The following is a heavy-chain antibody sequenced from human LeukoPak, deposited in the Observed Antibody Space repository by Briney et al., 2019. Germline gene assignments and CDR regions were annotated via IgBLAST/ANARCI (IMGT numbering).Heavy chain of an antibody. J-gene: IGHJ5*02. CDR1: GFTFSDYY. CDR3: VDAYCTNGVCLNWFDP. D-gene: IGHD2-8*01. V-gene: IGHV3-23*01. CDR2: ISGSGGST. Sequence: GGSLRLSCAASGFTFSDYYMSWVRQAPGKGLEWVSAISGSGGSTYYADSVKGRFTISRDNSKNTLYLQMNSLRAEDTAVYYCVDAYCTNGVCLNWFDPWGQGTLVTVSS.